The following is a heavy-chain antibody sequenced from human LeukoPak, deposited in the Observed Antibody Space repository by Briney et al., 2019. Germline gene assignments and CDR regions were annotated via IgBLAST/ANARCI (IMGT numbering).Heavy chain of an antibody. CDR1: GGSISSYY. V-gene: IGHV4-59*01. D-gene: IGHD3-10*01. CDR3: ARAGFGELLRVWDYYGMDV. J-gene: IGHJ6*02. CDR2: IYYSGST. Sequence: PSETLSLTCTVSGGSISSYYWSWIRQPPGKGLEWIGYIYYSGSTNYNPSLKSRVTISVDTSKNQFSLKLSSVTAADTAVYYCARAGFGELLRVWDYYGMDVWGQGTTVTVSS.